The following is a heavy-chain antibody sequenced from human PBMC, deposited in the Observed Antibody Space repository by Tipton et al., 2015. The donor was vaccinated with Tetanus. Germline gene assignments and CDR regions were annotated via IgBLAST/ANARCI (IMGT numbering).Heavy chain of an antibody. CDR2: IFYSGTT. CDR1: GGSISSSNYY. J-gene: IGHJ3*02. CDR3: ASQYYHDSSAYYWHDAFDI. D-gene: IGHD3-22*01. V-gene: IGHV4-39*01. Sequence: TLSLTCTVSGGSISSSNYYWGWIRQPPGKGLEWIGRIFYSGTTNYYPSPKSRATISVDTSKNQFSLKLSSVTAADTAIYYCASQYYHDSSAYYWHDAFDIWGQGTMVTVSS.